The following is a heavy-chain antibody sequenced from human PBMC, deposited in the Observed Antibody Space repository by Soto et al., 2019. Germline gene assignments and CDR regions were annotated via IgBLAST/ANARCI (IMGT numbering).Heavy chain of an antibody. V-gene: IGHV3-7*03. Sequence: EVQLLESGGDLVQPGGSLRLSCATSGFTFNNYAMSWVRRAPGKGLEWVANIIKDGSEKSYVDSVKGRFTISRDNAKNSMYLEMNSLRVEDTAVYYCARDWGGLGYWGRGTLVTVSS. J-gene: IGHJ4*02. CDR3: ARDWGGLGY. D-gene: IGHD3-10*01. CDR2: IIKDGSEK. CDR1: GFTFNNYA.